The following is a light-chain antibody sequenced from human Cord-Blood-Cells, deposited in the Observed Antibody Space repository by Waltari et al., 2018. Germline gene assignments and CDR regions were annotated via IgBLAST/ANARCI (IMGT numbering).Light chain of an antibody. V-gene: IGLV2-14*01. Sequence: QSALTQPASVSGSPGQSITISCTGTSSDVGGYNYVSCYQQHPGKAPKLMLYEVSNRPSGVSNRFSGSKSGNTASLTISGLQAEDEADYYCSSYTSSSTLVFGGGTKLTVL. CDR1: SSDVGGYNY. J-gene: IGLJ2*01. CDR2: EVS. CDR3: SSYTSSSTLV.